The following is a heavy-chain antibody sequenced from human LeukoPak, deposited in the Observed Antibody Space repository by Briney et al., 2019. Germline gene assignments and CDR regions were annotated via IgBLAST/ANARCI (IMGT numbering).Heavy chain of an antibody. J-gene: IGHJ4*02. CDR1: GGSISSYY. Sequence: PSETLSLTCTVSGGSISSYYWSWIRQPAGKGLEWIGRIYTSGSTNYNPSLKSRVTMSVDTSKNQFSLKLSSVTAADTAVYYCARDGSTYSSGWYIGYWGQGTLVTVSS. D-gene: IGHD6-19*01. V-gene: IGHV4-4*07. CDR2: IYTSGST. CDR3: ARDGSTYSSGWYIGY.